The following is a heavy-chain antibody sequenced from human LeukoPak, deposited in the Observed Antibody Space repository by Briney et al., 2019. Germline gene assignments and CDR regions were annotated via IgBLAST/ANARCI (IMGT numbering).Heavy chain of an antibody. J-gene: IGHJ5*02. D-gene: IGHD3-3*01. CDR1: GYTFTDYY. V-gene: IGHV1-2*06. CDR3: ARDYGETIFGVVINNWFDP. CDR2: INPNSGGT. Sequence: ASVKVSCKASGYTFTDYYMHWVRQAPGQGLEWMGRINPNSGGTNYAQKFQGRVTMTRDTSISTAYMELSRLRSDDTAVYYCARDYGETIFGVVINNWFDPWGQGTLVTVSS.